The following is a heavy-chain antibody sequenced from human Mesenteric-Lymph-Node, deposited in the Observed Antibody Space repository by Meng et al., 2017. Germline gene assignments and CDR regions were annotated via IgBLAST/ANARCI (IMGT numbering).Heavy chain of an antibody. CDR1: GGPMSSGSYY. V-gene: IGHV4-30-4*01. J-gene: IGHJ4*01. CDR3: ASFDHIPRRNYFDY. Sequence: QESDSGLGTPSQAMSLTCLVSGGPMSSGSYYGSCFRQPTGKGLEWIGYIHHSGSAYYNPSLKSRVSISVDTSKNQFSLNLNSMTAADTAVYYCASFDHIPRRNYFDYWGHGTLVTVSS. CDR2: IHHSGSA. D-gene: IGHD2-21*01.